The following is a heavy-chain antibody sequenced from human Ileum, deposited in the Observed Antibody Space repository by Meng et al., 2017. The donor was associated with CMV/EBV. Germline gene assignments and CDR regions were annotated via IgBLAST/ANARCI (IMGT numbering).Heavy chain of an antibody. CDR1: GFTFSNYG. V-gene: IGHV3-30*02. D-gene: IGHD3-16*01. J-gene: IGHJ6*02. CDR3: TRNPGEAGSYYYYYVMDV. Sequence: GESLKISCAASGFTFSNYGMHWVRQAPGKGLEWVAFVRYDGSNKYYPDSVKGRFTISRDNSKNTLFLQMNSLRAEDTAVYYCTRNPGEAGSYYYYYVMDVWGQGTTVTVSS. CDR2: VRYDGSNK.